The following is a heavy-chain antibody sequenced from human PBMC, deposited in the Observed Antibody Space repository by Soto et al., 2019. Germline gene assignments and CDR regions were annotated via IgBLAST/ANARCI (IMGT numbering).Heavy chain of an antibody. V-gene: IGHV1-18*01. CDR1: GYTFTSYG. Sequence: RASVKVSCKASGYTFTSYGISWVRQAPGQGLEWMGWISAYNGNTNYAQKLQGRVTMTTDTSTSTAYMELRSLRSDDTAVYYCARDGRFLEWLFTLDYWGQGTLVTVSS. CDR3: ARDGRFLEWLFTLDY. CDR2: ISAYNGNT. J-gene: IGHJ4*02. D-gene: IGHD3-3*01.